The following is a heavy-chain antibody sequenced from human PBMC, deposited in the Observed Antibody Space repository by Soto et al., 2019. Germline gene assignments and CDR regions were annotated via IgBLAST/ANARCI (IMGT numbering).Heavy chain of an antibody. J-gene: IGHJ5*02. V-gene: IGHV4-59*01. CDR1: GGSINSYY. D-gene: IGHD6-19*01. CDR2: MSYSGST. Sequence: QVQLQESGPGLVKPSETLSLTCTVSGGSINSYYWSWIRQPPGKGLEWIAYMSYSGSTNYNPSLKSRVTISIDTSKNQFSLKLSSVTAADTAVYYCARVAFGSGWVSSRWFDPWGRGTLVTVSS. CDR3: ARVAFGSGWVSSRWFDP.